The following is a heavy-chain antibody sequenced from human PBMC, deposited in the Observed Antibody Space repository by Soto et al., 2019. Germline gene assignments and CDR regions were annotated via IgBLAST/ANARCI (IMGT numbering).Heavy chain of an antibody. J-gene: IGHJ6*02. CDR3: AREGEMPYYYYGLDG. D-gene: IGHD3-16*01. V-gene: IGHV1-18*01. CDR1: GYTFTTYG. CDR2: ISGYNGHT. Sequence: QVQLVQSGAEVRKPGASVKVSCKASGYTFTTYGISWVRQAPGQGLEWMGWISGYNGHTKYAQKFQGRVTMTTDTAAXTVDMDLRSLRSDDTAVYYCAREGEMPYYYYGLDGWGQGTTVTVSS.